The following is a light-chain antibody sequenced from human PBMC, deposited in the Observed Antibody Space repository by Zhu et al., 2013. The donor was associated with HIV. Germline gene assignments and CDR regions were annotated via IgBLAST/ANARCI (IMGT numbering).Light chain of an antibody. J-gene: IGKJ1*01. CDR1: QRVSSSY. CDR3: QQYVSSPRT. V-gene: IGKV3-20*01. Sequence: EIVLTQSPGTLSLSPGERATLSCRASQRVSSSYLAWYQQKPGQAPRLLIHGASSRATGIPDRFSGSGSGTDFTLTISRLEPEDFAVYYCQQYVSSPRTFGQGTKVEIK. CDR2: GAS.